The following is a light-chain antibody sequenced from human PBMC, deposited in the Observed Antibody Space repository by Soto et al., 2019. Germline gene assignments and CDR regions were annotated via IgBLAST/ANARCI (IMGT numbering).Light chain of an antibody. CDR1: SSDVGGYNY. V-gene: IGLV2-14*01. J-gene: IGLJ2*01. CDR3: SSYTSSSTLDVV. CDR2: DVS. Sequence: QSVLTQPASVSGSPGQSITISCTGTSSDVGGYNYVSWYQQHPGKAPKLMIYDVSNRPSGVSNRFSGSKSGNTASLTISGRQAEDDADDYCSSYTSSSTLDVVFGGGTKLTVL.